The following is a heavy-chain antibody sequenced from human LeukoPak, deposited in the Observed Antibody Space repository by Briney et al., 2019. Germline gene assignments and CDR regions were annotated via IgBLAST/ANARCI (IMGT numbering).Heavy chain of an antibody. D-gene: IGHD3-16*01. V-gene: IGHV3-21*01. CDR1: GFTFSSYS. CDR3: ARDWGSRGKFDI. CDR2: ISSSSSYI. Sequence: GGSLRLSCAASGFTFSSYSMNWVRQAPGKGLEWVSSISSSSSYIYYADSVKGRFTISGDNDKNSLYLQMYSLRAEDTAVYYCARDWGSRGKFDIWGQGTMVTVSS. J-gene: IGHJ3*02.